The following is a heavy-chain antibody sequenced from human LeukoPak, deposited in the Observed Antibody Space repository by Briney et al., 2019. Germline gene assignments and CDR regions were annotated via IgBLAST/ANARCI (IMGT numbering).Heavy chain of an antibody. CDR2: IRYDGSNK. CDR1: GFTFSSYG. V-gene: IGHV3-30*02. CDR3: AKGGSGSYYKPKVDY. J-gene: IGHJ4*02. Sequence: GGSLRLSCAASGFTFSSYGIHWVRQAPGKGLEWVAFIRYDGSNKYYADSVKGRFTISRDNYKNTLYLQMNILRAEDTAVYYCAKGGSGSYYKPKVDYWGQGTLVTVSS. D-gene: IGHD3-10*01.